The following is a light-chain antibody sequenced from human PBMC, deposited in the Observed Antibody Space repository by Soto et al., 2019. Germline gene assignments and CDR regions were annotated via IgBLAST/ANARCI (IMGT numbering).Light chain of an antibody. CDR1: QSVSSS. CDR2: GPS. V-gene: IGKV3-15*01. J-gene: IGKJ4*01. CDR3: QQYNKWPVA. Sequence: EIVMTQSPATLSVSPGERATLSCWASQSVSSSLAWYQQKPGQAPRLLMYGPSTRATGIRARFSGSGSGTVFTVNICSLPSEDLGVYRCQQYNKWPVACGGGTKEE.